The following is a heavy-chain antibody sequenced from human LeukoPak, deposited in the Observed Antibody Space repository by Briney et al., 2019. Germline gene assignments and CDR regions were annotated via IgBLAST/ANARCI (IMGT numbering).Heavy chain of an antibody. J-gene: IGHJ2*01. CDR3: ARDFNYYDSSGYPHWYFDL. Sequence: GGSLRLSCAASGFTFRSYEMNWVRQAPGKGLEWVSYISSSGSTIYYADSVKDRFTISRDNAKNSLYLQMNSLRAEDTAVYYCARDFNYYDSSGYPHWYFDLWGRGTLVTVSS. CDR1: GFTFRSYE. CDR2: ISSSGSTI. V-gene: IGHV3-48*03. D-gene: IGHD3-22*01.